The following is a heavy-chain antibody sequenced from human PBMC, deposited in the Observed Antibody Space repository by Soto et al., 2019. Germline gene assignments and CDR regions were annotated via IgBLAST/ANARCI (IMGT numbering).Heavy chain of an antibody. D-gene: IGHD5-12*01. V-gene: IGHV1-69*14. CDR2: IIPIFGTT. CDR3: ARDLGSGYDPGDY. J-gene: IGHJ4*02. Sequence: QVQLVQSGAEVKKPGSSVKVSCKTSGDIFSGYSISWVRQAPGQGLEWMGGIIPIFGTTNYEQRFHGRVTITADKSTSTVYMELYRLKSEDTAVYYCARDLGSGYDPGDYWGQGTMVTVSS. CDR1: GDIFSGYS.